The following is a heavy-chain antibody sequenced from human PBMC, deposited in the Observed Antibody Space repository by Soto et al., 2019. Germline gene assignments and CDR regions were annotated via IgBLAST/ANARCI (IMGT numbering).Heavy chain of an antibody. CDR3: ADVTWNRDYVP. CDR1: GFSLSDHY. D-gene: IGHD4-17*01. J-gene: IGHJ4*02. CDR2: IRNEPYGYST. V-gene: IGHV3-72*01. Sequence: EVQLVASGGGLVQPGGSLRLSCVASGFSLSDHYMDWVRQAPGKGLEWLGLIRNEPYGYSTNYAASVKGRFTISRDDSKHSLFLQMDSLTAEDAAIYYCADVTWNRDYVPWGQGTLVTVSS.